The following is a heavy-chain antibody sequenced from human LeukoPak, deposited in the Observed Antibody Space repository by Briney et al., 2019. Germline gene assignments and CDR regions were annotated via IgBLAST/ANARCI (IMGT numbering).Heavy chain of an antibody. V-gene: IGHV1-18*01. J-gene: IGHJ4*02. D-gene: IGHD3-10*01. CDR3: ARDVGFGELSHDY. CDR1: GYTFTSYG. Sequence: ASVKVSCKASGYTFTSYGISSVPQDPEQGLEGIGCISGYNGNTNYAQKLQGRVTMTTDTSTSTAYMELRSLRSDDTAVYYCARDVGFGELSHDYWGQGTLVTVFS. CDR2: ISGYNGNT.